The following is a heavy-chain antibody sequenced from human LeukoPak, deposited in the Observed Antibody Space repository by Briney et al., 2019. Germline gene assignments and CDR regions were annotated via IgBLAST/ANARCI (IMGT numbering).Heavy chain of an antibody. CDR2: IYHSGST. CDR3: ARRPQWLVLSQPDNWFDP. V-gene: IGHV4-4*02. J-gene: IGHJ5*02. CDR1: GDSISSNNW. D-gene: IGHD6-19*01. Sequence: SGTLSLTCAVSGDSISSNNWWSWVRQPPGKGLEWIGEIYHSGSTTYNPSLKSRVTISVDKSKNQFSLKLNSVTAADTAVYYCARRPQWLVLSQPDNWFDPWGQGTLVTVSS.